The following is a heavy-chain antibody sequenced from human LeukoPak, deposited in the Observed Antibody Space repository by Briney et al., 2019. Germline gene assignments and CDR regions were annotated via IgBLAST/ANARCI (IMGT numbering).Heavy chain of an antibody. D-gene: IGHD5/OR15-5a*01. CDR2: ISGTGGST. CDR1: RFTFSRYA. Sequence: GGSLRLSCAASRFTFSRYALNWVRQAPGKGLEWVSAISGTGGSTYYRESVKGRFTISRDISKNMLYLQMNSLRAEDTAVYYCAKDMSTMTSHPKFILDSWGQGTLVTVSS. V-gene: IGHV3-23*01. CDR3: AKDMSTMTSHPKFILDS. J-gene: IGHJ4*02.